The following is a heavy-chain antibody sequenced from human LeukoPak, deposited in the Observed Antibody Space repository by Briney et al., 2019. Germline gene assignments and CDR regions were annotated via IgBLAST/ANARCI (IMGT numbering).Heavy chain of an antibody. J-gene: IGHJ4*02. CDR3: ARGEDYGDYYY. Sequence: ASVTVSYKASGYTFTSYAMHWVRQAPGQRLEWMGWINAGNGNTKYSQKFQGRVTITRDTSASTAYMELSSLRSEDTAVYYCARGEDYGDYYYWGQGTLVTVSS. D-gene: IGHD4-17*01. CDR1: GYTFTSYA. V-gene: IGHV1-3*01. CDR2: INAGNGNT.